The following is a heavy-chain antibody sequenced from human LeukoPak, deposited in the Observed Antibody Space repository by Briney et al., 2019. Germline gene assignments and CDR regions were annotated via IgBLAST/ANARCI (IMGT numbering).Heavy chain of an antibody. Sequence: PGGSLRLSCAASGFTFSSYSMNWVRQAPGKGLEWIGEINHSGSTNYNPSLKSRVTISVDTSKNQFSLKLSSVTAADTAVYYCARGRRAPSYYYGSGRHFDYWGQGTLVTVSS. CDR3: ARGRRAPSYYYGSGRHFDY. J-gene: IGHJ4*02. CDR1: GFTFSSYS. V-gene: IGHV4-34*01. D-gene: IGHD3-10*01. CDR2: INHSGST.